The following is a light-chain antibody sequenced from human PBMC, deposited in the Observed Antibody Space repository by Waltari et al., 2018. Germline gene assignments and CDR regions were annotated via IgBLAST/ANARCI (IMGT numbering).Light chain of an antibody. CDR3: QQSYSTPFP. CDR2: AAS. CDR1: QSMSSY. Sequence: DIQMTQSPSSLSASVGDRVTITCRASQSMSSYLNWYQQKPGKAPKLLIYAASSLQSGVPSRFSGSGSGTDFTLTISSLQPEDFATYYCQQSYSTPFPFGPGTKVDIK. J-gene: IGKJ3*01. V-gene: IGKV1-39*01.